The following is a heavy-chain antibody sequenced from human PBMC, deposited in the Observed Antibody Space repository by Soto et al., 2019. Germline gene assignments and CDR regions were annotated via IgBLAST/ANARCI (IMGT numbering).Heavy chain of an antibody. CDR2: IYYSGST. J-gene: IGHJ5*02. V-gene: IGHV4-59*01. CDR3: ARETVAGTRKTNRWFDP. CDR1: GGSISSYY. D-gene: IGHD6-19*01. Sequence: SETLSLTCTVSGGSISSYYWSWIRQPPGKGLEWIGYIYYSGSTNYNPSLKSRVTISVDTSKNQFSLKLSSVTAADTAVYYCARETVAGTRKTNRWFDPWGQGTLVTVSS.